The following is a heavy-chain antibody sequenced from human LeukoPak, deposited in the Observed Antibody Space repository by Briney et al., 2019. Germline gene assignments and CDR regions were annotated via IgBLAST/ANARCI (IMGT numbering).Heavy chain of an antibody. CDR3: ARARWELLQYDRQYYFGY. D-gene: IGHD1-26*01. CDR2: INPNSGGT. Sequence: ASVKVSCKASGYTFTGYYMHWVRQAPGQGLEWMGWINPNSGGTNYAQKFQGRVTMTRDTSISTAYMELSRLRSDDTAVYYCARARWELLQYDRQYYFGYWGQGTLVAVSS. J-gene: IGHJ4*02. V-gene: IGHV1-2*02. CDR1: GYTFTGYY.